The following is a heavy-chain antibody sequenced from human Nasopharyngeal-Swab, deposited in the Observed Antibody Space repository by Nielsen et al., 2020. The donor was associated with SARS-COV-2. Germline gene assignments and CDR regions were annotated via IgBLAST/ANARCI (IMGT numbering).Heavy chain of an antibody. CDR3: ARDGLDYDFWSAYFMDV. V-gene: IGHV3-21*01. CDR2: ISSSSTYI. J-gene: IGHJ6*02. Sequence: GGSLRLSCAASGFTFSNYNMNWVRQAPGKGLEWVSSISSSSTYIYYADSVKGRFTISRDNTKNSLSLQMNSLRAEDTAVYYCARDGLDYDFWSAYFMDVWGQGTTVIVS. D-gene: IGHD3-3*01. CDR1: GFTFSNYN.